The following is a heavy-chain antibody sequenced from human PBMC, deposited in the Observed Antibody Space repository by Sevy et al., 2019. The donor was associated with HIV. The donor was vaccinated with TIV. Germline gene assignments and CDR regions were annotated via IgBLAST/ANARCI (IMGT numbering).Heavy chain of an antibody. J-gene: IGHJ5*02. CDR2: ISSSSSYI. V-gene: IGHV3-21*01. D-gene: IGHD3-10*01. CDR1: GFTFSSYS. Sequence: GGSLRLSCAASGFTFSSYSMNWVRQAPGKGLEWVSSISSSSSYIYYADSGKGRFTISRDNAKNSLYLQMNSLRAEDTAVYYCASELVRYGRFDPWGQGILVTVSS. CDR3: ASELVRYGRFDP.